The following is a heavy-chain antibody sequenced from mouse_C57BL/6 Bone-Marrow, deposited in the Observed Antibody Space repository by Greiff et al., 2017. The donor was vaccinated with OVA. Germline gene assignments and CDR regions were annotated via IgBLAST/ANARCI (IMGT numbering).Heavy chain of an antibody. CDR3: AHYGSRLYLHY. CDR2: IGASDSYI. Sequence: QVQLQQPGAELVRPGSSVKLSCKASGYTFTNYGMYWVKQTPVQGLEWIGLIGASDSYINYNQKFKGRATLTVDTSYSNAYMHLSSLTSEDSAVYYCAHYGSRLYLHYWGQGTSLTVSS. D-gene: IGHD1-1*01. J-gene: IGHJ2*02. V-gene: IGHV1-59*01. CDR1: GYTFTNYG.